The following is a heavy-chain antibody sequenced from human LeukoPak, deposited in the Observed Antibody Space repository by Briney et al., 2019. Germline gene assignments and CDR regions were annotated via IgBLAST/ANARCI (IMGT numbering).Heavy chain of an antibody. Sequence: GGSLRFSCAASGFTFSSYRMNWVRQAPGKGLEWVSSISSSSSYIYYADSVKGRFTISRDNAKNSLYLQMNSLRAEDTAVYYCARERHYYDSSGYGYWGQGTLVTVSS. CDR3: ARERHYYDSSGYGY. D-gene: IGHD3-22*01. V-gene: IGHV3-21*04. CDR1: GFTFSSYR. J-gene: IGHJ4*02. CDR2: ISSSSSYI.